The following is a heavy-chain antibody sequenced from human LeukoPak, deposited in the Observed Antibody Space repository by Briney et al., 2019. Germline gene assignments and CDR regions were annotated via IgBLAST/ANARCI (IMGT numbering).Heavy chain of an antibody. CDR3: ASSPLDTLVTSIDD. CDR2: IYYSGST. Sequence: SETLSLTCTVSGGSISSYYWSWIRQPPGKGLEWIGYIYYSGSTNYNPSLKSRVTISVDTSKNQFSLKLSSVTAADTAVYYCASSPLDTLVTSIDDWGQGTLVTVSS. D-gene: IGHD2-21*02. V-gene: IGHV4-59*01. CDR1: GGSISSYY. J-gene: IGHJ4*02.